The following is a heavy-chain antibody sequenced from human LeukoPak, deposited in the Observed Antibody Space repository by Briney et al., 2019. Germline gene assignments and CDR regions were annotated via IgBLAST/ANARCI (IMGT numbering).Heavy chain of an antibody. V-gene: IGHV3-11*04. D-gene: IGHD3-3*01. J-gene: IGHJ4*02. CDR2: ISGSDTTI. CDR3: ARIHRDFWSDYYPSYFDY. Sequence: GGSLRLSCAASGFTFSDYYMTWIRQAPGKGLEWVSYISGSDTTIYYADSVKGRFTISRDNAKRSLYLQMNSLRAEDTAVYYCARIHRDFWSDYYPSYFDYWGQGTLVTVSP. CDR1: GFTFSDYY.